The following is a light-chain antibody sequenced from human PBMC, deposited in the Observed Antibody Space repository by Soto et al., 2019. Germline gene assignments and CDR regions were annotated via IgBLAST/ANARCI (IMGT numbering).Light chain of an antibody. CDR1: QGIGIF. CDR3: QQLNSYLPLT. CDR2: AAS. V-gene: IGKV1-9*01. J-gene: IGKJ4*01. Sequence: DFQLAQSPSFLSASVGDRVTITCRASQGIGIFLAWYQQKPGKAPKLLIYAASTLQSGVPSRFSGSGSGTEFTPTISSLQPEDFSTYYCQQLNSYLPLTFGGGTKVEI.